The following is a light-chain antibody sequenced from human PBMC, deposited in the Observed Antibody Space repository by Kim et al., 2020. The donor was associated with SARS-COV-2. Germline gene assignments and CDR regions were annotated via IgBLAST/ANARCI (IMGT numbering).Light chain of an antibody. CDR3: QKYAGAPLT. CDR2: AAS. V-gene: IGKV1-27*01. J-gene: IGKJ4*01. CDR1: LDVGAY. Sequence: ASIGDRVTITCRTSLDVGAYLSWYQQIPGKPPKLLIYAASSLQNGVPSRFSGSGYATEFTLTISNLEPDDFGTYYCQKYAGAPLTFGGGTKVDIK.